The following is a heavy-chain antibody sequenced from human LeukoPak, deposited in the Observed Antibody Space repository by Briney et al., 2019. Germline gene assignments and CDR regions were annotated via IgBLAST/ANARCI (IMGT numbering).Heavy chain of an antibody. J-gene: IGHJ5*02. Sequence: SETLSLTCTVYGGSFSGYYWNWIRQPPGKGLEWIVEIIHSGSTNYNPSLKSRVTISVDTSKNQFSLKLSSVTAADTAVYFCARGPQQLYDWFDPWGQGTLVTVSS. CDR3: ARGPQQLYDWFDP. V-gene: IGHV4-34*01. D-gene: IGHD6-13*01. CDR1: GGSFSGYY. CDR2: IIHSGST.